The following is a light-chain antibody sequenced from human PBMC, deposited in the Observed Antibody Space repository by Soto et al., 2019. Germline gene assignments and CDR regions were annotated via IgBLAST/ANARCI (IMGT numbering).Light chain of an antibody. CDR3: QQYNNWPPAT. CDR2: RAS. J-gene: IGKJ1*01. CDR1: QSVSSK. Sequence: EIVMTQSPATLSVSPGERATLSCRASQSVSSKLAWYQQKPGQAPRLLIYRASTRATDIPARFSGSGSGTEFTLTISSLQSEDFEVYYGQQYNNWPPATFGQGTRVEIK. V-gene: IGKV3-15*01.